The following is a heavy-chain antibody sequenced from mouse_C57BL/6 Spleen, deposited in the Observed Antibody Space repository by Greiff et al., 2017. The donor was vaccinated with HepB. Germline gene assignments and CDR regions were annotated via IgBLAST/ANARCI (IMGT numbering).Heavy chain of an antibody. V-gene: IGHV1-15*01. CDR3: ARYYGRSAMDY. CDR1: GYTFTDYE. J-gene: IGHJ4*01. CDR2: IDPETGGT. Sequence: QVHVKQSGAELVRPGASVTLSCKASGYTFTDYEMHWVKQTPVHGLEWIGAIDPETGGTAYNQKFKGKAILTADKSSSTAYMELRSLTSEDSAVYCCARYYGRSAMDYWGQGTSVTVSS. D-gene: IGHD2-1*01.